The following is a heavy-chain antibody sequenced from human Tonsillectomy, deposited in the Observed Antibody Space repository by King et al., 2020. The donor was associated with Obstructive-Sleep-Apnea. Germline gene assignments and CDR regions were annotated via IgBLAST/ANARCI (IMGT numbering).Heavy chain of an antibody. Sequence: VQLVESGAEVKKPGASVKVSCKVSGYTLTELSMHWVRQAPGKGLEWMGGFDPEDGDTIYAQKFQGRVTMTEDTSTDTAYMELSSLRSEDTAVYYCATAVVGYYYDSSAILRLPFDPWGQGTLVTVSS. J-gene: IGHJ5*02. V-gene: IGHV1-24*01. CDR1: GYTLTELS. CDR2: FDPEDGDT. D-gene: IGHD3-22*01. CDR3: ATAVVGYYYDSSAILRLPFDP.